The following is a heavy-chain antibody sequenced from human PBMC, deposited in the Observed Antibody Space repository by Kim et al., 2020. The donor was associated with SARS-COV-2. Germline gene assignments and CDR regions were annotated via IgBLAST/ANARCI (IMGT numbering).Heavy chain of an antibody. CDR2: INTNTGNP. V-gene: IGHV7-4-1*02. Sequence: ASVKVSCKASGYTFTRYGVNWVRQAPGQGLEWMGWINTNTGNPTYAQGFAGRFVLSLDTSVSTAYLQISSLKPEDSAVYYCARAPAPNCFDPWGQGTLVTVSS. CDR1: GYTFTRYG. CDR3: ARAPAPNCFDP. J-gene: IGHJ5*02.